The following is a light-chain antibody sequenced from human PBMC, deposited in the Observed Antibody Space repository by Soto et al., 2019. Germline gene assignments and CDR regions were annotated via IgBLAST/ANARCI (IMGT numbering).Light chain of an antibody. CDR3: QQLHSLPRT. CDR2: AAS. V-gene: IGKV1-9*01. Sequence: DTRMTQSPASLSASVGDRVTITCRASQSIVTYLNWYLQKPGKAPKLLIYAASNLQSGVPSRFSGSGSETESTLTISRLQPEDFATYYCQQLHSLPRTFGQGTKVDIK. CDR1: QSIVTY. J-gene: IGKJ1*01.